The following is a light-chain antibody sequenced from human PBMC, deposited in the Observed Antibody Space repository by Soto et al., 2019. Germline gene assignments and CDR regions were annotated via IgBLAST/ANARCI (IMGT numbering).Light chain of an antibody. CDR1: QSISSW. V-gene: IGKV1-5*01. CDR3: QQYNSYSWT. Sequence: DIQMTQSPSTLSASVGDRVTITCRASQSISSWLAWYQQKPGKAPKLLIYDASSLEIGVPSRFSASGSGTQFTLTISSLQPDDFATYYCQQYNSYSWTFGQGTKVEIK. J-gene: IGKJ1*01. CDR2: DAS.